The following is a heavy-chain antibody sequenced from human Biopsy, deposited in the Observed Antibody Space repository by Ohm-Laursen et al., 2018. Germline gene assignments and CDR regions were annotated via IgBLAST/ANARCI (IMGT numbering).Heavy chain of an antibody. D-gene: IGHD3-10*01. CDR2: IIPIFQTT. J-gene: IGHJ5*02. CDR3: ATVRGLVWFGELIA. V-gene: IGHV1-69*06. CDR1: GGTFSTSG. Sequence: SSVKVSCKVIGGTFSTSGISWVRLAPGHGLEFVGGIIPIFQTTHYAQSFQGRVTIVADKSTSTAYMELSSLRSDDTAIYYCATVRGLVWFGELIAWGQGTLVTVSS.